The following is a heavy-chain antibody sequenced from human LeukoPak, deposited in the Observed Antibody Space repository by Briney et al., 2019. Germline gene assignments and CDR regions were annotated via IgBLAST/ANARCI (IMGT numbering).Heavy chain of an antibody. CDR2: IYYSGST. J-gene: IGHJ6*02. D-gene: IGHD2-2*01. Sequence: SETLSLTCTVSGGSISSGGYYWYWIRQHPGKGLEWIGYIYYSGSTYYNPSLKSRLTISVDTSKNQFSLKLGSVTAADTAVYYCAREVVPAAFAMDVWGQGTTVTVSS. V-gene: IGHV4-31*03. CDR3: AREVVPAAFAMDV. CDR1: GGSISSGGYY.